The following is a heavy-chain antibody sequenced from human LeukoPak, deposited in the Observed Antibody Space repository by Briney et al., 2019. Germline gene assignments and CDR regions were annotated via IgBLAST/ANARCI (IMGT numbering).Heavy chain of an antibody. V-gene: IGHV3-30*02. CDR3: AKGPGGYYYMDV. Sequence: WGSLRLTCAASGFTFSSYGMHWVRQAPGKGLEWVAFIRYDGSNKYYADSVKGRFTISRDNSKNTLYLQMNSLRAEDTAVYYCAKGPGGYYYMDVWGNTTTVTVSS. J-gene: IGHJ6*03. CDR1: GFTFSSYG. D-gene: IGHD3-10*01. CDR2: IRYDGSNK.